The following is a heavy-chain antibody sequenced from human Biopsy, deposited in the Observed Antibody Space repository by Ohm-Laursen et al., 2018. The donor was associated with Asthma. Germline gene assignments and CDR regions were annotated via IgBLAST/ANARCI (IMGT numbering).Heavy chain of an antibody. Sequence: SSVKVSCKASGYTVTRYAINWVRQAPGQGLEWMGWINTNTGNPTYAQGLTGRFVFSLDTSVNTAHLQISSLKAEDTAVYFCARMISYYDEMRDPFFDYWGQGTLVTVSS. CDR1: GYTVTRYA. V-gene: IGHV7-4-1*02. J-gene: IGHJ4*02. D-gene: IGHD3-16*01. CDR2: INTNTGNP. CDR3: ARMISYYDEMRDPFFDY.